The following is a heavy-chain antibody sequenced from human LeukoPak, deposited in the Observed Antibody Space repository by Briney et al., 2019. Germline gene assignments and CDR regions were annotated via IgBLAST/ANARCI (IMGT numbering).Heavy chain of an antibody. D-gene: IGHD5-24*01. CDR3: ARETPRRGETRDGYR. J-gene: IGHJ4*02. CDR1: GFIFSSYS. Sequence: GGSLRLSCAASGFIFSSYSMNWVRQAPGKGLEWVSYISSSSSTIYYADSVKGRFTISRDNAKNSLYLQMNSLRAEDTAVYYCARETPRRGETRDGYRWGQGTLVTVSS. V-gene: IGHV3-48*04. CDR2: ISSSSSTI.